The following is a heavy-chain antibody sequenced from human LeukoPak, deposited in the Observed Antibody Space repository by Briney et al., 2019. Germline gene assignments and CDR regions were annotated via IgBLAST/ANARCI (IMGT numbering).Heavy chain of an antibody. CDR3: ARDYELIVPAAKGAFDI. Sequence: GASVKVSCKASGYTFTSYDINWVRQATGQGLEWMGWMNPNSGNTGYAQKFQGRVTLTRNTSISAAYMELSSLRSEDTAVYYCARDYELIVPAAKGAFDIWGQGTMVTVSS. CDR2: MNPNSGNT. CDR1: GYTFTSYD. J-gene: IGHJ3*02. V-gene: IGHV1-8*01. D-gene: IGHD2-2*01.